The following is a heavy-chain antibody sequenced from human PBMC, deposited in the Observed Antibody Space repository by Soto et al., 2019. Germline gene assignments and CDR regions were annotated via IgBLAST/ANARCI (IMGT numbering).Heavy chain of an antibody. CDR1: GYSFTSYW. CDR2: IDPSDSYT. V-gene: IGHV5-10-1*01. CDR3: ARDKYGSSFSYYYYYMDV. D-gene: IGHD6-13*01. J-gene: IGHJ6*03. Sequence: GESLKISCKGSGYSFTSYWISWVRQMPGKGLEWMGRIDPSDSYTNYSPSFQGHVTISADKSISTAYLQWSSLKASDTAVYYCARDKYGSSFSYYYYYMDVWGKGTTVTVSS.